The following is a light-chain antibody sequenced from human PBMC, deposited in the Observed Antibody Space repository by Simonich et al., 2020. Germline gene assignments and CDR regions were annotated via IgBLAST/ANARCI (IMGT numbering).Light chain of an antibody. CDR2: DAS. CDR3: QQYGSSPMYT. J-gene: IGKJ2*01. V-gene: IGKV3-20*01. Sequence: EIVLTQSPATLSLSPGERATLSCRASQSVSSYLAWYPQKPGQAPRLLLYDASNRATGIPARFSGSGSGTDFTLTISRLEPEDFAVYYCQQYGSSPMYTFGQGTKLEIK. CDR1: QSVSSY.